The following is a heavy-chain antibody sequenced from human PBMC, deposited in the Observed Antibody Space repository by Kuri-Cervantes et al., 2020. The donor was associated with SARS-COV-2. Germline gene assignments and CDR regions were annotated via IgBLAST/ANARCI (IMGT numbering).Heavy chain of an antibody. CDR1: GGSISSSSYY. D-gene: IGHD4-17*01. J-gene: IGHJ5*02. CDR2: IYYSGST. CDR3: ARKRTTVTTFWFDP. Sequence: SETLSLTCTVSGGSISSSSYYWGWIRQPPGKGLEWIGSIYYSGSTNYNPSLKSRVTISVDTSKNQFSLKLSSVTAADTAVYYCARKRTTVTTFWFDPWGQGTLVTVSS. V-gene: IGHV4-39*07.